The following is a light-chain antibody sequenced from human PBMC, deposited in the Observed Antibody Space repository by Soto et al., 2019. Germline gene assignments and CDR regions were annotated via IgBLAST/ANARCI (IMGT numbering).Light chain of an antibody. CDR2: KAS. CDR1: QSISTW. Sequence: DIQMTQSPSTLFASVGDGVTITCRASQSISTWLAWYQQKPGKAPKLLIYKASRLEGGVPSRFSGSRSGTDFNITISSLQPDDFATYYCQQYTSYPLTFGGGTTVEIK. CDR3: QQYTSYPLT. J-gene: IGKJ4*01. V-gene: IGKV1-5*03.